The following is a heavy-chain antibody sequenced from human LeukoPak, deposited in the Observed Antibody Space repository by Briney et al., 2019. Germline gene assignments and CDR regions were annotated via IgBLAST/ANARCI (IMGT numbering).Heavy chain of an antibody. CDR1: GFTFSSYA. J-gene: IGHJ3*02. Sequence: GGSLRLSCAASGFTFSSYAMHWVRQAPGKGLEWVAVISYDGSNKYYADSVKGRFTISRDNSKNTLYLQMNSLRAEDTAVYYCATSTTMDHAFDIWGQGTMVTVSS. CDR2: ISYDGSNK. CDR3: ATSTTMDHAFDI. D-gene: IGHD3-10*01. V-gene: IGHV3-30-3*01.